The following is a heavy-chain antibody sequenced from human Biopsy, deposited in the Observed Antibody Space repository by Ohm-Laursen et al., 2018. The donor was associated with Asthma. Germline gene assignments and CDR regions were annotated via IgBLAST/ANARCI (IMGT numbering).Heavy chain of an antibody. V-gene: IGHV4-30-2*06. Sequence: TLSLTCGVSGDSIDSGDYSWTWIRQSPGVGLEWIGYIYRNGATYYNPTLKNRVTISIDRSKNQFSLRLTSVTAADTAVYYCARGSSSRLSQWELLVSGGKRAHSYYGMDVWGQGTTVTVSS. J-gene: IGHJ6*02. CDR2: IYRNGAT. D-gene: IGHD1-26*01. CDR3: ARGSSSRLSQWELLVSGGKRAHSYYGMDV. CDR1: GDSIDSGDYS.